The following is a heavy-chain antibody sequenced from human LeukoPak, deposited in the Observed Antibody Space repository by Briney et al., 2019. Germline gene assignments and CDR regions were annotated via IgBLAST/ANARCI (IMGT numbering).Heavy chain of an antibody. CDR2: IWYDGSNK. CDR1: GFTFSSYG. V-gene: IGHV3-33*01. J-gene: IGHJ6*02. CDR3: ARGPDFWNGYDKGV. Sequence: PGGSLRLSCAASGFTFSSYGMHWVRQAPGKGLEWVAVIWYDGSNKYYADSVKGRFTISRDNSKNTLYLQMNSLRAEDTAVYYCARGPDFWNGYDKGVWGQGTTVTVSS. D-gene: IGHD3-3*01.